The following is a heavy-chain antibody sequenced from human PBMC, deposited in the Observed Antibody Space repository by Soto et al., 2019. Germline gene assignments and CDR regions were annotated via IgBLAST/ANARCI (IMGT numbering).Heavy chain of an antibody. D-gene: IGHD3-3*01. Sequence: QGQLVQSGGGLVKPGESLRLSCAASGFSLSDYYMAWIRQAPGKGLEWVAYISSTGDTTYYADSLKGRITISRDNAKGSVDLQMNSLRVEDTAIYYCAREPHGVLESSSVFAFDFWGQGTMVTVAS. V-gene: IGHV3-11*01. CDR1: GFSLSDYY. CDR3: AREPHGVLESSSVFAFDF. CDR2: ISSTGDTT. J-gene: IGHJ3*01.